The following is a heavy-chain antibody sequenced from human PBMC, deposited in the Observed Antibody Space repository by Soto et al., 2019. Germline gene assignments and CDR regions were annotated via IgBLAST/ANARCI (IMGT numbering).Heavy chain of an antibody. J-gene: IGHJ4*02. D-gene: IGHD3-10*01. CDR3: ARRYGGAVDY. Sequence: QVQLQVSGPGLVKPSETLSLTCTVSGGSISNYYWSWIRQPPGKGLEWIGYIYFSGSTNYNPSLKSRVTLSVDTSKNQFSLKLSSVTAADTAVYYCARRYGGAVDYWGQGTLVTVSS. CDR2: IYFSGST. CDR1: GGSISNYY. V-gene: IGHV4-59*08.